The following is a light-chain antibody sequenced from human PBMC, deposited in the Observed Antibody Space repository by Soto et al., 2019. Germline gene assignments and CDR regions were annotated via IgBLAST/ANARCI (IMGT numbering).Light chain of an antibody. CDR1: QSVSSY. Sequence: ELVLTQSPATLSLSPGEIATLSCRASQSVSSYLAWYQQKPGQAPRLLIYDASNRATGIPARFSGSGSGTDFTLTISSLEPEDFAAYYCQQRSNWPPYTFGQGTKLEIK. CDR2: DAS. J-gene: IGKJ2*01. CDR3: QQRSNWPPYT. V-gene: IGKV3-11*01.